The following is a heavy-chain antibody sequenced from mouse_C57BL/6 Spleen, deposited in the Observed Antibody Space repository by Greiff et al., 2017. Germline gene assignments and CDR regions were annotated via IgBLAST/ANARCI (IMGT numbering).Heavy chain of an antibody. D-gene: IGHD2-3*01. CDR3: ARAYDGYPDY. J-gene: IGHJ2*01. CDR1: GYTFTSYW. Sequence: QVQLQQPGAELVRPGSSVKLSCKASGYTFTSYWMHWVKQRPIQGLEWIGNIDPSDSETHYTQKIKDKDTLTVDKSSSTAYMQLSSLTSEDSAVYYGARAYDGYPDYWGQGTTLTVSS. V-gene: IGHV1-52*01. CDR2: IDPSDSET.